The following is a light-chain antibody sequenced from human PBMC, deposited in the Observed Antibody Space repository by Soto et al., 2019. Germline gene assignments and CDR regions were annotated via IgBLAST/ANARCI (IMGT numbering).Light chain of an antibody. CDR2: EVS. CDR1: TNDVGGYNY. J-gene: IGLJ1*01. Sequence: QSALTQPASVSGSPGQSITISCTGTTNDVGGYNYVSWYQQHPGKAPKLLIFEVSSRPSGVSNRFSGSKSGNTASLTISALQAEDEADYFCNSYTSSTSRPYVFGTGTTLTVL. CDR3: NSYTSSTSRPYV. V-gene: IGLV2-14*01.